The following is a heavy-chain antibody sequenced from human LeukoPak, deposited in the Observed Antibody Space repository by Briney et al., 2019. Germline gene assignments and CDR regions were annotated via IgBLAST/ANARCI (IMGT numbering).Heavy chain of an antibody. Sequence: GGSLRLSCAASGFTFSSYAMSWVRQAPGKGLEWVSAISGSGGGTYYADSVKGRFTISRHNSKNTLYLQMNSLRAEDTAVYYCAKVPGYSSSSNYGMDVWGQGTTVTVS. J-gene: IGHJ6*02. D-gene: IGHD6-13*01. CDR2: ISGSGGGT. V-gene: IGHV3-23*01. CDR3: AKVPGYSSSSNYGMDV. CDR1: GFTFSSYA.